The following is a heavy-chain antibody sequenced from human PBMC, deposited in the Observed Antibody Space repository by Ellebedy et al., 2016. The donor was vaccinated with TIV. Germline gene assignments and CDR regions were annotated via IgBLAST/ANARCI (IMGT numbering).Heavy chain of an antibody. V-gene: IGHV4-59*01. CDR2: IYYSGST. Sequence: SETLSLXXTVSGGSISSYYWSWIRQPPGKGLEWIGYIYYSGSTNYNPSLKSRVTISVDTSKNQFSLKLSSVTAADTAVYYCARERSYGMDVWGQGTTVTVSS. CDR1: GGSISSYY. J-gene: IGHJ6*02. CDR3: ARERSYGMDV.